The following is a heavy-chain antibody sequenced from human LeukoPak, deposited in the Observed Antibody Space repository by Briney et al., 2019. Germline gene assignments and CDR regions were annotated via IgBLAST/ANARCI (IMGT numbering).Heavy chain of an antibody. Sequence: GGSLRLSCTASGFMFSRLGMQWVRQAPGEGLEWVAMIWHDGSVEEYADSVKGRFTISRDNSQNTLYLQMNSLRDDDTAVHYCAKEGDQFRGYLDAWGKGTTVTVSS. V-gene: IGHV3-33*06. CDR2: IWHDGSVE. CDR3: AKEGDQFRGYLDA. CDR1: GFMFSRLG. D-gene: IGHD3-16*01. J-gene: IGHJ6*03.